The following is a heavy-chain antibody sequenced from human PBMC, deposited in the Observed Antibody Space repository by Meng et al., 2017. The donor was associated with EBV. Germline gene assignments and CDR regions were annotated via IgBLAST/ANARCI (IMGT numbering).Heavy chain of an antibody. Sequence: QVQLGQSGDEVKKPGASVKVSCKASGYTFTGYYMHWVRQAPGQGLEWMGRINPNSGGTNYAQKFQGRVTMTRDTSISTAYMELSRLRSDDTAVYYCARVGIAVAGTGDYWGQGTLVTVSS. D-gene: IGHD6-19*01. J-gene: IGHJ4*02. V-gene: IGHV1-2*06. CDR3: ARVGIAVAGTGDY. CDR1: GYTFTGYY. CDR2: INPNSGGT.